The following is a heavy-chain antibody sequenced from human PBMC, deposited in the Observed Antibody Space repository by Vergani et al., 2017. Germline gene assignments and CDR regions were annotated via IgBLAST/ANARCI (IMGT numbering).Heavy chain of an antibody. J-gene: IGHJ4*02. Sequence: EVQLVESGGDFVQPGGSLTLSCAASGFNVGHYWMSWVRQAPGKGLEWVANIKEDGTEKHYLDSVKGRFTISRDIAENSIYLEMNSLRVEDTAVYYCAREGVPRCCIVGAPDFWGQGTQVTVSS. V-gene: IGHV3-7*01. CDR3: AREGVPRCCIVGAPDF. D-gene: IGHD1-26*01. CDR2: IKEDGTEK. CDR1: GFNVGHYW.